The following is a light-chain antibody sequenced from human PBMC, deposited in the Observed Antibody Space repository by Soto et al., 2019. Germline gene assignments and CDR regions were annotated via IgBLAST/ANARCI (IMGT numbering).Light chain of an antibody. CDR1: QSVSSSS. V-gene: IGKV3-20*01. Sequence: EIVLTQSPGTLSLSPGERATLSCRASQSVSSSSLAWYQQKPGQTPRLLMYGASNRATGIPDRFSGSGSGTDFTLTISKLEPEDFAVYYCQQYGSSPRTFGQGTKVEIK. CDR3: QQYGSSPRT. J-gene: IGKJ1*01. CDR2: GAS.